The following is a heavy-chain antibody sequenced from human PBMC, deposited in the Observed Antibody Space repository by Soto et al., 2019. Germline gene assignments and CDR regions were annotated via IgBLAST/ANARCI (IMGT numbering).Heavy chain of an antibody. J-gene: IGHJ4*02. D-gene: IGHD3-10*01. CDR1: GNTFARHG. CDR2: IIGCNGQT. V-gene: IGHV1-18*01. CDR3: ARVDTRGVAVVREY. Sequence: QVQLVQSGPEVKKPGASVKVSCKASGNTFARHGFSWVRQAPGQGLEWMGWIIGCNGQTNYALKIQGRVTLTTDTSKRTAYMELRSLRTDDTAVYFCARVDTRGVAVVREYWGQGTLVTVSS.